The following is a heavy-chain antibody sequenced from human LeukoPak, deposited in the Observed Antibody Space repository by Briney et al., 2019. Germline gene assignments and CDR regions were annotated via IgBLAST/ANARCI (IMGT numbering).Heavy chain of an antibody. V-gene: IGHV3-53*01. CDR1: GFTVSSNY. CDR3: ATAVYGSGSYHPPLDY. CDR2: IYSGGST. Sequence: GGSLRLSCAASGFTVSSNYMSWVRQAPGKGLEWVSVIYSGGSTYYADSVKGRFTISRDNSKNTLYLQMNSLRAEDTAVYYCATAVYGSGSYHPPLDYWGQGTLVTVSS. D-gene: IGHD3-10*01. J-gene: IGHJ4*02.